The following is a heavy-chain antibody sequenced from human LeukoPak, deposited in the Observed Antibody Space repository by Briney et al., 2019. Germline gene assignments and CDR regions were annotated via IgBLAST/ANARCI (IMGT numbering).Heavy chain of an antibody. J-gene: IGHJ4*02. V-gene: IGHV3-33*01. CDR1: GFTFSSYG. CDR3: ARVTSYYYNTSGDYYFDH. Sequence: QTGGSLRLSCAASGFTFSSYGMHWVRQAPGKGLEWVAAIWYDGSNKYYADSVKGRFTISRDNSKNTLYLQMNSLRAEDTAVYYCARVTSYYYNTSGDYYFDHWGQGTLVTVSS. D-gene: IGHD3-22*01. CDR2: IWYDGSNK.